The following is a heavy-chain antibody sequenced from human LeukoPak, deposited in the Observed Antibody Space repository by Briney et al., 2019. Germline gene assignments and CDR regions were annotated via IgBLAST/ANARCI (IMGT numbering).Heavy chain of an antibody. Sequence: GGSLRLSCAASGFTFSNYWMHWVRQAPGKGLVWVSRINSDGINTSYADSVKGRFTISRDNAKNSLYLQMNSLRAEDTAVYYCAREPAAAGGFDYWGQGTLVTVSS. CDR1: GFTFSNYW. V-gene: IGHV3-74*01. D-gene: IGHD6-13*01. CDR3: AREPAAAGGFDY. CDR2: INSDGINT. J-gene: IGHJ4*02.